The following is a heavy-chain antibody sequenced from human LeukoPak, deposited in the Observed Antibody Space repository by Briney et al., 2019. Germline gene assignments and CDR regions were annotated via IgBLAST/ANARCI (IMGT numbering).Heavy chain of an antibody. V-gene: IGHV4-38-2*02. J-gene: IGHJ4*02. CDR3: AREGAYCGGDCYFIDY. CDR2: IYTSGST. CDR1: GYSISSGYY. D-gene: IGHD2-21*02. Sequence: SETLSLTCTVSGYSISSGYYWGWIRQPPGKGLEWIGRIYTSGSTNYNPSLKSRVTISVDTSKNQFSLKLSSVTAADTAVYYCAREGAYCGGDCYFIDYWGQGTLVTASS.